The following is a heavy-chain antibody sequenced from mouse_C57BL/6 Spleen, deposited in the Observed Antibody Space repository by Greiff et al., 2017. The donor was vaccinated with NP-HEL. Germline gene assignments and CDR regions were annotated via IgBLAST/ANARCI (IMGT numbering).Heavy chain of an antibody. CDR3: ARSGGYDGYYYDAMDY. CDR2: INPSNGGT. J-gene: IGHJ4*01. V-gene: IGHV1-53*01. Sequence: VQLQQPGTELVKPGASVKLSCKASGYTFTSYWMHWVKQRPGQGLEWIGNINPSNGGTNYNEKFKSKATLTVDKSSSTAYMQLSSLTSEDSAVYYCARSGGYDGYYYDAMDYWGQGTSVTVSS. D-gene: IGHD2-3*01. CDR1: GYTFTSYW.